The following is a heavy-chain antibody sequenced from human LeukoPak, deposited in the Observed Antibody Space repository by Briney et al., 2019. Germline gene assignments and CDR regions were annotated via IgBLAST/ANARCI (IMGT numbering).Heavy chain of an antibody. CDR1: GYTFTGYY. CDR2: INPNSGGT. Sequence: ASVKVSCEASGYTFTGYYMHWVRQAPGQGLEWIGWINPNSGGTNYAQKFQGRVTMTRDTSISTAYMEPSRLRSDDTAVYYCARMPGIQLWILLFDCSGQGTLVTVSS. J-gene: IGHJ4*02. D-gene: IGHD5-18*01. V-gene: IGHV1-2*02. CDR3: ARMPGIQLWILLFDC.